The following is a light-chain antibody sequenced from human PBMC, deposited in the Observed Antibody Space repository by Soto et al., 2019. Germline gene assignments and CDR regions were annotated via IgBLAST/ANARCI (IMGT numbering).Light chain of an antibody. Sequence: QSVVTQLPSASGTLGQTGPISCSGNSSNIGSNTVNWYQQIPGTAPKLLIYSNNQRPSGVPDRFSGSKSGTSASLAISGLQSEDEADYYCAAWDDSLNGYVFGTVTKVTVL. CDR3: AAWDDSLNGYV. V-gene: IGLV1-44*01. J-gene: IGLJ1*01. CDR2: SNN. CDR1: SSNIGSNT.